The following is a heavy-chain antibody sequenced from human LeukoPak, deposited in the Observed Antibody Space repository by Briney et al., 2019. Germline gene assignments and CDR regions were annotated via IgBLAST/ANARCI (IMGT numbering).Heavy chain of an antibody. CDR2: IYYSGST. D-gene: IGHD3-16*02. J-gene: IGHJ4*02. Sequence: SETLSLTCTVSGGSISSSSYYWGWIRQPPGKGLEWIGSIYYSGSTYYNPSLKSRVTISVDTSKNQFSLKLSSVTAADTAVYYCARDSPPAGDDYVWGSYRYTRMDYFDYWGQGTLVTVSS. CDR1: GGSISSSSYY. CDR3: ARDSPPAGDDYVWGSYRYTRMDYFDY. V-gene: IGHV4-39*07.